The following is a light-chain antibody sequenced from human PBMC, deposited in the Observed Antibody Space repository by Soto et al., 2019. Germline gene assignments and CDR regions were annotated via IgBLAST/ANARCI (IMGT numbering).Light chain of an antibody. CDR1: QSLVHSDGIAY. Sequence: DVVMTQSPLSLPVTLGQPASISCRSNQSLVHSDGIAYFSWFQQRPGRSPSRLIYKVSNRDSGVPARFSGSGAGTDFALKISRVEAEDVVFYYWMQRTRRPFTFGQGTRLEIK. CDR2: KVS. CDR3: MQRTRRPFT. V-gene: IGKV2-30*02. J-gene: IGKJ5*01.